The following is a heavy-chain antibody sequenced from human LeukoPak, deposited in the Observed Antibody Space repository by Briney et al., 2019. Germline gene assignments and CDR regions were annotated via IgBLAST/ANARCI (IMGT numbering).Heavy chain of an antibody. D-gene: IGHD2-8*02. CDR3: ARDKRSDLLGNNYYYYYGMDV. Sequence: PGGSLRLSCAASGFTFSTYDMHWVRQAPGKGLEWVAVISYDGSDKYYADSVKGRFTISRDNAKNSLYLQMNSLRAEDTAVYYCARDKRSDLLGNNYYYYYGMDVWGQGTTVTVSS. CDR1: GFTFSTYD. CDR2: ISYDGSDK. J-gene: IGHJ6*02. V-gene: IGHV3-30*03.